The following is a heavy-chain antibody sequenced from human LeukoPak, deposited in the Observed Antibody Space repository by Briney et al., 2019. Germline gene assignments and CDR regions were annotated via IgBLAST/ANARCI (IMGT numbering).Heavy chain of an antibody. J-gene: IGHJ4*02. CDR2: IHHSGST. CDR1: GYSISSDYY. CDR3: TRDIISGVWCGDNLI. V-gene: IGHV4-38-2*02. D-gene: IGHD3-10*01. Sequence: SETLSLTCTVSGYSISSDYYWGWIRQLPGKGLEWIGSIHHSGSTYYNPSLKSRVIIFVDTSKNQFSLKLSSVTAADTAVYYCTRDIISGVWCGDNLIWGQGTLVTVSS.